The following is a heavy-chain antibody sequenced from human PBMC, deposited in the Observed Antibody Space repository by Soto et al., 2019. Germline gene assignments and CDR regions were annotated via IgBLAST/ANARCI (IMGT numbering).Heavy chain of an antibody. D-gene: IGHD3-10*01. CDR2: INHSGST. V-gene: IGHV4-34*01. Sequence: SETLSLTCAFYGGSLSGYYWCWIRQPPEKGLQWIGEINHSGSTNYNPSLKSRVTISVDTSKNQFSLKLSSVTAADTAVYYCARGRRTVRNSYGSGSYNSFDYWGKGTLVTV. J-gene: IGHJ4*02. CDR1: GGSLSGYY. CDR3: ARGRRTVRNSYGSGSYNSFDY.